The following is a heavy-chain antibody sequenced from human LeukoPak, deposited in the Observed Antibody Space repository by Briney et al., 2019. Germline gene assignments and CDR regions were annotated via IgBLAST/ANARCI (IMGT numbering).Heavy chain of an antibody. D-gene: IGHD7-27*01. V-gene: IGHV1-8*03. J-gene: IGHJ4*02. CDR1: GYTFTSYD. Sequence: GASVKVSCKASGYTFTSYDINWVRQATGQGLEWTGWMNPNSGHTGYAQRFQGRVSLTRDTSISTAYMELSSLRSEDTAVYYCAKNPALTGEFDSWGQGTLVTVSS. CDR2: MNPNSGHT. CDR3: AKNPALTGEFDS.